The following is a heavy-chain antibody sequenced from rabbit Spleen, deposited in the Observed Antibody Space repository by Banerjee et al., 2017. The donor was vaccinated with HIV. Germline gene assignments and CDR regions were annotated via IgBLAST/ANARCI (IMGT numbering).Heavy chain of an antibody. CDR2: IDTGSSGFT. CDR3: ARDTSSSFSSYGMDL. Sequence: QSLEESGGDLVKPGASLTLTCIASGVSFSGNSYMCLVRPAPGKGLEWIACIDTGSSGFTYFASWAKGRFTISKTSSTTVTLQMTSLTAADTATYFCARDTSSSFSSYGMDLWGPGTLVTVS. V-gene: IGHV1S40*01. CDR1: GVSFSGNSY. J-gene: IGHJ6*01. D-gene: IGHD1-1*01.